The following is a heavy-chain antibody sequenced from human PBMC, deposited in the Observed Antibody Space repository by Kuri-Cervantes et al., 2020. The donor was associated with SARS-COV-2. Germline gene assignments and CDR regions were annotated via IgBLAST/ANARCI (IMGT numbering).Heavy chain of an antibody. Sequence: GESLKISCAASGFTFSSYAMHWVRQAPGKGLEWVAFIRYDGSNKYYADSVKGRFTISRDNSENTLYLQMNSLRAEDTAVYYCAKDRRMVGATRWFDPWGQGTLVTVSS. CDR2: IRYDGSNK. CDR1: GFTFSSYA. J-gene: IGHJ5*02. CDR3: AKDRRMVGATRWFDP. V-gene: IGHV3-30*02. D-gene: IGHD1-26*01.